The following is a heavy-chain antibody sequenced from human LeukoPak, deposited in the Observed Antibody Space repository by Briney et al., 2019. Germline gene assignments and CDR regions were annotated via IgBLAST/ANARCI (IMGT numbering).Heavy chain of an antibody. V-gene: IGHV4-59*13. Sequence: SETLSLTCTVSGGSISHYYWSWIRQPPGKGLEWIGFIYYTGSTNYNPSLECRVTISLDTSKNQFSLKLTSVTAADTAVYFCARCGYSYGTGYYFDYWGQGTLVTVSS. CDR1: GGSISHYY. CDR2: IYYTGST. J-gene: IGHJ4*02. D-gene: IGHD5-18*01. CDR3: ARCGYSYGTGYYFDY.